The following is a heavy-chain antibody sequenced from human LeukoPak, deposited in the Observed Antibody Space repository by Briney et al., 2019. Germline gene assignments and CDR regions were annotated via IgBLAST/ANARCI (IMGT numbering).Heavy chain of an antibody. Sequence: GGSLRLSCKASGFTFSNYAMSWIRQAPGKGLAWVSSINPNDDGRSFFANFVEGRSTISRDDSRSAVYLQMNNFRAEDTAVYYCARSGVATCHYWGQGILVTVSS. CDR1: GFTFSNYA. J-gene: IGHJ4*02. V-gene: IGHV3-23*01. CDR2: INPNDDGRS. D-gene: IGHD2-15*01. CDR3: ARSGVATCHY.